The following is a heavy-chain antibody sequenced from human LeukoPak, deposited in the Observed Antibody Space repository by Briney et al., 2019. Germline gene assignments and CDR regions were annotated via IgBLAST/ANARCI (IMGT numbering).Heavy chain of an antibody. Sequence: GGSLRLSCAASGFTFSTYSLNWVRQAPGKGLEWVAYISSSSTKYYADSVKGRFTISRDTAKSSLYLQMNSLRAEDMALYYCAKDGYSSSWYVGYFQHWGQGTLVTVSS. CDR3: AKDGYSSSWYVGYFQH. J-gene: IGHJ1*01. CDR2: ISSSSTK. CDR1: GFTFSTYS. D-gene: IGHD6-13*01. V-gene: IGHV3-48*01.